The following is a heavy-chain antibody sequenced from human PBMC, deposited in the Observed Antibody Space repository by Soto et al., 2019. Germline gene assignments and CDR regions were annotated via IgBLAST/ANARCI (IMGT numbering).Heavy chain of an antibody. CDR3: ASSSTIFIGVSDY. V-gene: IGHV4-59*01. Sequence: SETLSLTCTVSGDSISGYYWNWIRQSPEKGLEWIGYIYYSGTTRYNPSLNSRVTISVDTSKNQFSLKLRSVTAADTAVYFCASSSTIFIGVSDYWGQGTLVTVSS. D-gene: IGHD3-10*02. CDR2: IYYSGTT. CDR1: GDSISGYY. J-gene: IGHJ4*01.